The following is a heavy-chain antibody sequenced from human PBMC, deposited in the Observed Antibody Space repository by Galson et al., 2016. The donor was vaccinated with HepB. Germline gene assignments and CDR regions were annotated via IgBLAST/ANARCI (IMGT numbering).Heavy chain of an antibody. D-gene: IGHD2/OR15-2a*01. V-gene: IGHV3-21*01. Sequence: SLRLSCAASGFTFSRYTMHWVRQAPGKGLEWVSSITDSSDYIYYVDSVKGRFTISRDNAKNSLDLHMDSLRAEDTAVYYCARENSPWAWRAFDIWGQGTVATVSS. CDR2: ITDSSDYI. CDR3: ARENSPWAWRAFDI. J-gene: IGHJ3*02. CDR1: GFTFSRYT.